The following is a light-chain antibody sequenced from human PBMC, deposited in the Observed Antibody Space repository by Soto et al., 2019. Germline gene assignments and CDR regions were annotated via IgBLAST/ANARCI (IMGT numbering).Light chain of an antibody. CDR3: RSYSGSSALV. Sequence: QSALTQPPSASGSPGQSVTISCTGTSSDVGNYNYVSWYQQHPGKAPKLMIFEVTKRPSGVPHRFSGSKSGNTASLTVSGLQPEDEADYYCRSYSGSSALVFGGGTKLTVL. CDR2: EVT. CDR1: SSDVGNYNY. J-gene: IGLJ3*02. V-gene: IGLV2-8*01.